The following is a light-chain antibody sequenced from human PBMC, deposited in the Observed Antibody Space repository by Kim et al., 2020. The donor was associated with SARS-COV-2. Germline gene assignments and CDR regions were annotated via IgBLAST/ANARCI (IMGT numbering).Light chain of an antibody. CDR3: SSYTSSTTYV. J-gene: IGLJ1*01. V-gene: IGLV2-14*04. CDR2: DVS. CDR1: SSDVGGYNY. Sequence: GQSITNSCTGTSSDVGGYNYVSWYQQHPGKAPKLMIYDVSKRPSAVSNRFSGSKSGNTASLTISGLQAEDEADYYCSSYTSSTTYVFGTGTKVTVL.